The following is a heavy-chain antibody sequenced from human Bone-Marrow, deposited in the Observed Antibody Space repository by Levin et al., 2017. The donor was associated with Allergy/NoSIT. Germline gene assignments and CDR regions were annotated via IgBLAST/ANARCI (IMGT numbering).Heavy chain of an antibody. Sequence: GASVKVSCKASGYTFTSYGITWVRQAPGQALEWLGWISAYNFNTNYAGKFQGRVTMTTDTSTSTAYMDLRGLTSDDTAVYYCARSGSYRDWARGEPWYFDLWGRGTLVTVSS. CDR2: ISAYNFNT. D-gene: IGHD3-16*02. CDR3: ARSGSYRDWARGEPWYFDL. J-gene: IGHJ2*01. CDR1: GYTFTSYG. V-gene: IGHV1-18*01.